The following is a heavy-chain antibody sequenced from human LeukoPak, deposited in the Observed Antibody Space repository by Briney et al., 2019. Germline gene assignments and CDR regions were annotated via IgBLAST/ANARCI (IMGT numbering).Heavy chain of an antibody. V-gene: IGHV1-18*01. J-gene: IGHJ3*02. CDR2: ISAYNGNT. D-gene: IGHD3-3*01. CDR3: ARDRLDILRFLEWFHAFDI. Sequence: GASVKVSCKASGYTFTSYGISWVRQAPGQGLEWMGWISAYNGNTNYAQKLQGRVTMTTDTSTSTAYMELRSLRSDDTAVYYCARDRLDILRFLEWFHAFDIWGQGAMVTVSS. CDR1: GYTFTSYG.